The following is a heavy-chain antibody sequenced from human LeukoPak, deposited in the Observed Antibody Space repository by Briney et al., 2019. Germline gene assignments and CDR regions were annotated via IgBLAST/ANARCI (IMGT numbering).Heavy chain of an antibody. D-gene: IGHD1-1*01. J-gene: IGHJ6*03. V-gene: IGHV3-30*02. CDR2: IRSDGSNK. CDR1: GFIFSFYG. Sequence: PGGSLRLSCASSGFIFSFYGMHWARQAPGKGLEWVSFIRSDGSNKYYADSVKGRFTISRDNSKNTLYLQMNSLRPEDTAVYYCAKEGDWNDVTLMDVWGKGTTVTISS. CDR3: AKEGDWNDVTLMDV.